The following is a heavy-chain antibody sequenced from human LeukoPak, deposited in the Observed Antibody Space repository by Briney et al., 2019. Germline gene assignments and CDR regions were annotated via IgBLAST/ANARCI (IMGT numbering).Heavy chain of an antibody. CDR1: GGSISSSSYY. CDR2: IYYSGST. J-gene: IGHJ5*02. D-gene: IGHD3-10*01. Sequence: SETLSLTCTVSGGSISSSSYYWGWIRQPPGKGLEWIGSIYYSGSTYYNPSLKSRATISADTSKNQFSLKLSSVTAADTAVYYCARDYYGSGSYYAPFDPWGQGTLVTVSS. CDR3: ARDYYGSGSYYAPFDP. V-gene: IGHV4-39*07.